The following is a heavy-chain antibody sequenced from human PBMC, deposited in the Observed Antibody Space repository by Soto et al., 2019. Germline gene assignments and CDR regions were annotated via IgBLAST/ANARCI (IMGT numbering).Heavy chain of an antibody. CDR3: AKDSGYQLPDNYFYYGLDV. J-gene: IGHJ6*02. D-gene: IGHD2-2*01. Sequence: GGSPRLSCPASGFTFRSYAMSWVRQAPCKGLEWVSSISCSGGSTYYADSVKGRFTVSRDNVKNTLSLQMNSLRPEDTAVYYCAKDSGYQLPDNYFYYGLDVWGQGTTVTVSS. CDR1: GFTFRSYA. CDR2: ISCSGGST. V-gene: IGHV3-23*01.